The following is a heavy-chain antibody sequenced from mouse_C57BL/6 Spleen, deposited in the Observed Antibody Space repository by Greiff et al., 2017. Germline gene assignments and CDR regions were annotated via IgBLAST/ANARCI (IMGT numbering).Heavy chain of an antibody. V-gene: IGHV1-82*01. CDR2: IYPGDGDT. J-gene: IGHJ3*01. D-gene: IGHD3-2*02. Sequence: VQLQQSGPELVKPGASVKISCKASGYAFSSSWMNWVKQRPGKGLEWIGRIYPGDGDTNYNGKFKGKATLTADKSSSTAYMQLSSLTSEDSAVYFCARSGSSGYVWFGYRGQGTLVTVSA. CDR1: GYAFSSSW. CDR3: ARSGSSGYVWFGY.